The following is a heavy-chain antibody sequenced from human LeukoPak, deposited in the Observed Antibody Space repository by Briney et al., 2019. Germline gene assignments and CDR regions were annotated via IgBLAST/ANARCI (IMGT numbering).Heavy chain of an antibody. CDR2: ISSSSSTI. V-gene: IGHV3-48*01. CDR3: ARDLNYGDYNNWFDP. Sequence: GGSLRLSCAASGFTFSSYSMNWVRQAPGKGLEWVSYISSSSSTIYYADSVKGRFTISRDNAKNSLYLQMNSLRAEDTAVYCCARDLNYGDYNNWFDPWGQGTLVTVSS. D-gene: IGHD4-17*01. J-gene: IGHJ5*02. CDR1: GFTFSSYS.